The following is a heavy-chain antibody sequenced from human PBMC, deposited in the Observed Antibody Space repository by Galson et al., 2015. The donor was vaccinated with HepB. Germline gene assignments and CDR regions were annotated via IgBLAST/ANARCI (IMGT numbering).Heavy chain of an antibody. J-gene: IGHJ1*01. Sequence: CAISGDSVSSNSAAWNWIRQSPSRGLEWLGRTYYRSKWYNDYAVSVKSRITINPDTSKNQFSLQLNSVTPEDTAVYYCAREQEDSSGYYYVGKGEDRHPNAEYFQHWGQGTLVTVSS. CDR1: GDSVSSNSAA. CDR2: TYYRSKWYN. CDR3: AREQEDSSGYYYVGKGEDRHPNAEYFQH. V-gene: IGHV6-1*01. D-gene: IGHD3-22*01.